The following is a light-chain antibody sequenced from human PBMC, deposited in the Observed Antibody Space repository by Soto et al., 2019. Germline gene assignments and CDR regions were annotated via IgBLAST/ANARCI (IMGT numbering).Light chain of an antibody. Sequence: QSVLTHPPSASGSPGQSVTISCTGTSSDVGGYNFVSWYQQHPGKAPKFMIYEVSKRPSGVPDRFSGSKSGNTASLTVSGLQAEDEADYYCSSYAGGIKWVFGGGTKLTVL. V-gene: IGLV2-8*01. CDR1: SSDVGGYNF. CDR3: SSYAGGIKWV. CDR2: EVS. J-gene: IGLJ3*02.